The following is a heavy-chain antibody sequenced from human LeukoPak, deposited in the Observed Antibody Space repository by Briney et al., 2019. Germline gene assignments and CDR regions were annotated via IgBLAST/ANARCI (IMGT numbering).Heavy chain of an antibody. J-gene: IGHJ4*02. Sequence: GGSLRLSCAASGFTFSSYEMNWVRQAPGKGLEWVSYISTSGTTIYYADSVKGRFTISRDNAKNSLYLQMDSLKAEDTAVYYCARDGRGIHYYFDYWGQGTLVTVSS. D-gene: IGHD3-10*01. CDR3: ARDGRGIHYYFDY. CDR1: GFTFSSYE. V-gene: IGHV3-48*03. CDR2: ISTSGTTI.